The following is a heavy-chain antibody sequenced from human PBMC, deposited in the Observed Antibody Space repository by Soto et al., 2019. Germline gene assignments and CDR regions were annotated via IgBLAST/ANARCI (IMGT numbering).Heavy chain of an antibody. D-gene: IGHD6-13*01. CDR1: GFTFSSYA. CDR2: ISDSGGST. J-gene: IGHJ4*02. Sequence: EVQLLESGGGLVQPGGSLRLSCAASGFTFSSYAMSWVRQAPGKGLEWVSSISDSGGSTYSADSVKGRFTISRDNSKNTLYLQMNSLRAEDTAVYYCAKDLGQQVVDGTADYWGQGTLVTVSS. V-gene: IGHV3-23*01. CDR3: AKDLGQQVVDGTADY.